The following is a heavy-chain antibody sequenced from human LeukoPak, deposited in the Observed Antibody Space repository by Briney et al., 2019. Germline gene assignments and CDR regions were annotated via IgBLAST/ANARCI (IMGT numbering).Heavy chain of an antibody. Sequence: SGGSLRLSCTVSGFTVSSNSMSWVRQAPGKGLEWVSFIYSDNTHYSDSVKGRFTISRDNSKNTLYLQMNSLRAEDTAVYYCARSADCGGDCYQTNGDAFDIWGQGTMVTVSS. CDR2: IYSDNT. V-gene: IGHV3-53*01. D-gene: IGHD2-21*02. CDR1: GFTVSSNS. J-gene: IGHJ3*02. CDR3: ARSADCGGDCYQTNGDAFDI.